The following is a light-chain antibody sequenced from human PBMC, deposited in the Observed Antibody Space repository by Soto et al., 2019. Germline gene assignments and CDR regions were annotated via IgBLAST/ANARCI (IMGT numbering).Light chain of an antibody. CDR3: QQYNSYTWT. CDR2: KAS. Sequence: DIQMTQSPSTLSASVGDRVTITCRASQSISSWLAWYQQKPGKAPKLLIYKASSLESGVPSRFSGSGSGTEFTLTISSLQPAEFVTDYCQQYNSYTWTFGQGTKVEIK. V-gene: IGKV1-5*03. CDR1: QSISSW. J-gene: IGKJ1*01.